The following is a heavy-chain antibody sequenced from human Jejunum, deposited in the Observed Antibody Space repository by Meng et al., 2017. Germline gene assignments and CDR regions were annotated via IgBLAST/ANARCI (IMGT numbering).Heavy chain of an antibody. D-gene: IGHD5-18*01. CDR3: ARGGYYSFDY. J-gene: IGHJ4*02. Sequence: QVHLPRLGPGLAKPSEPPSPPCAVSGGSISSVYWGTWVRQSPGKGLEWIGEIYHSGSTNYNPSLKSRVTISVDKSKNQFSLKLTSVTAADTAVYYCARGGYYSFDYWGQGTLVTVSS. CDR1: GGSISSVYW. CDR2: IYHSGST. V-gene: IGHV4-4*02.